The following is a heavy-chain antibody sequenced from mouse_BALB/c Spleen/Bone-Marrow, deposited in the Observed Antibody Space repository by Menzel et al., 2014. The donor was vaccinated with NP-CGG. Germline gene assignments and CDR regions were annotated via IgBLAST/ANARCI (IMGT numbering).Heavy chain of an antibody. CDR1: GFSLASYG. CDR3: SRGSCFYSMDY. CDR2: MWPGGST. J-gene: IGHJ4*01. Sequence: VKLMESGPGLVTPSQSLSITCTISGFSLASYGVHWVRQPPGKGLEWLGVMWPGGSTNYNSALMYKLSISTDNSERQDFPKMNSPQTHDTAIYYCSRGSCFYSMDYWGQGTPVTVSS. V-gene: IGHV2-9*02.